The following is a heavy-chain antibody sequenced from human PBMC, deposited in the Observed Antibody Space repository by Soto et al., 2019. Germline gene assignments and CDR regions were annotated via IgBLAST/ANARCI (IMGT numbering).Heavy chain of an antibody. D-gene: IGHD1-26*01. V-gene: IGHV1-2*02. Sequence: GSSVKRACKAAVYGLTGYHRRWGRHASGQGLEWMGWINPNSGGTNYAQKFQGRVTMTRDTSISTAYMELSRLRSDDTAVYYCASSNIVRALRVYSGYWGQPTLVTLSS. CDR3: ASSNIVRALRVYSGY. CDR1: VYGLTGYH. CDR2: INPNSGGT. J-gene: IGHJ4*02.